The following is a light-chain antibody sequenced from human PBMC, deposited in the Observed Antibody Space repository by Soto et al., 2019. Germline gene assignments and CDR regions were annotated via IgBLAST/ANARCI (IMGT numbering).Light chain of an antibody. CDR2: GAS. Sequence: VLTQSPGTLSLSRGARATLSCRASQSVSSNLAWYQQKPGQAPRLLIYGASTRATGIPARFSAMGYGTVGNLNFGSRQSEDGAVYDGQQDNNWPLTFGQGTRLEIK. CDR1: QSVSSN. J-gene: IGKJ5*01. CDR3: QQDNNWPLT. V-gene: IGKV3-15*01.